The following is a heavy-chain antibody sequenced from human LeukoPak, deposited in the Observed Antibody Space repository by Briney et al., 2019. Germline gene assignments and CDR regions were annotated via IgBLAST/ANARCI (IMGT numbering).Heavy chain of an antibody. CDR3: ARDLEYYYDSSGYRLYAFDI. CDR2: INTNTGSP. V-gene: IGHV7-4-1*02. J-gene: IGHJ3*02. Sequence: ASVKVSCKASGYTFTSYAMNWVRQAPGQGLEWMGWINTNTGSPTYAQGFTGRFVFSLDTSVSTAYLQISSLKAEDTAVYYCARDLEYYYDSSGYRLYAFDIWGQGTMVTVSS. D-gene: IGHD3-22*01. CDR1: GYTFTSYA.